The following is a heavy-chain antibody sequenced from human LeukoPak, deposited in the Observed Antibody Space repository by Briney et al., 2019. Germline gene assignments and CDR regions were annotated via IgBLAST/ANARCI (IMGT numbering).Heavy chain of an antibody. CDR3: ARYVWGSYPTFEDY. D-gene: IGHD3-16*02. J-gene: IGHJ4*02. CDR2: IYYSGST. V-gene: IGHV4-59*01. CDR1: GGSISSYY. Sequence: ASQTLSLTCTVSGGSISSYYWSWIRQPPGKGLEWIGYIYYSGSTNYNPSLKSRVTIPVDTSKNQFSLKLSSVTAADTAVYYCARYVWGSYPTFEDYWGQGTLVTVSS.